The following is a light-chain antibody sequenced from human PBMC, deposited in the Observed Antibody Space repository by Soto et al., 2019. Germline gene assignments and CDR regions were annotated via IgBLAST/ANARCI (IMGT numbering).Light chain of an antibody. J-gene: IGLJ1*01. CDR2: EVS. CDR1: SSDVGGYDY. Sequence: QSALTQPASVSGSPGQSITISCTGTSSDVGGYDYVSWYQLHPGKAPKLMVFEVSNRPSGVSYRFSGSKSGNTASLTISGLQAEDEADYFCSSYSISTAYLFGTGNKLTVL. V-gene: IGLV2-14*01. CDR3: SSYSISTAYL.